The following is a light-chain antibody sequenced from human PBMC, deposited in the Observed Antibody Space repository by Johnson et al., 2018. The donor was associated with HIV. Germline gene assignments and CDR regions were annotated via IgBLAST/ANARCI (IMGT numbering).Light chain of an antibody. J-gene: IGLJ1*01. Sequence: QYVLTQPPSVSAAPGQMVTISCSGSSSNIGRNYVSWYQQLPGTAPKLLIYQNTWRPSWIPDRFAGATSGASATLAITGLQTGDEADYYCGTWDSSLSAYVFGTGTKVTVL. CDR1: SSNIGRNY. CDR3: GTWDSSLSAYV. CDR2: QNT. V-gene: IGLV1-51*02.